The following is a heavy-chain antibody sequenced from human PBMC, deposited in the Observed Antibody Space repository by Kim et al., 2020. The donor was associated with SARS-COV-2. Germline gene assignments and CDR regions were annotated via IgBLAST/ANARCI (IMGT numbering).Heavy chain of an antibody. V-gene: IGHV1-2*02. CDR3: ARVAGLAEYYFDY. Sequence: YAQKFQGRVTMTRDTSISTAYMELSRLRSDDTAVYYCARVAGLAEYYFDYWGQGTLVTVSS. D-gene: IGHD6-13*01. J-gene: IGHJ4*02.